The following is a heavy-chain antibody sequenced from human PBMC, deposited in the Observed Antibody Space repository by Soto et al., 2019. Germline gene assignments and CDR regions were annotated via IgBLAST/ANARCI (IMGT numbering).Heavy chain of an antibody. D-gene: IGHD7-27*01. CDR3: ARRFSWGLTTFTFYYFGY. Sequence: SETLSLTFAVYGGSLSGYYWSWILQPPLKGLPWIGEINHMGSTNYNPSLKSRFTIPLDTSKDQFSLKLSSVTAADTAVYYCARRFSWGLTTFTFYYFGYWGQGTMVPVSS. CDR2: INHMGST. CDR1: GGSLSGYY. J-gene: IGHJ4*02. V-gene: IGHV4-34*01.